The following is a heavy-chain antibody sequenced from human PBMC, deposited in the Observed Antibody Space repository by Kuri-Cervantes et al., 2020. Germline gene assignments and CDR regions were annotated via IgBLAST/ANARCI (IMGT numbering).Heavy chain of an antibody. D-gene: IGHD6-13*01. J-gene: IGHJ6*03. CDR2: IGSSGSTI. V-gene: IGHV3-48*04. CDR1: GFTFSSYS. Sequence: GGSLRLSCAASGFTFSSYSMNWVRQAPGKGLEWVSYIGSSGSTIYYADSVKGRFTISRDNAKNSLYLQMNSLRAEDTAVYYCARPQGGIAASSRYYYYYMDVWGKGTTVTVSS. CDR3: ARPQGGIAASSRYYYYYMDV.